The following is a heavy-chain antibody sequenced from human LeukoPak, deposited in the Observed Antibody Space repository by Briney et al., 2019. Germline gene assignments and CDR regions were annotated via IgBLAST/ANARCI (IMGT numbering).Heavy chain of an antibody. J-gene: IGHJ4*02. CDR3: AKWELYSGFYYIDY. CDR2: IKQDGSEK. CDR1: GFTFSSYW. Sequence: GGSLRLSCAASGFTFSSYWMSWVRQAPGKGLEWVANIKQDGSEKYYVDSVKGRFTISRDNANNSLYLQMNSLRAEDTAVYYCAKWELYSGFYYIDYWGQGTLATVSS. V-gene: IGHV3-7*01. D-gene: IGHD1-26*01.